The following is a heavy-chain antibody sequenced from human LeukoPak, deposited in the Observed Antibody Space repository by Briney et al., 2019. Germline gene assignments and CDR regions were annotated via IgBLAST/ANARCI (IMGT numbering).Heavy chain of an antibody. D-gene: IGHD3-22*01. J-gene: IGHJ4*02. CDR1: GYTFSDHY. Sequence: ASVKVSCKASGYTFSDHYIHWVRQIPGQGLEWMGWINPHSAYTSSARRFQDRVTMTRDTSINTVYMEMSNLTSDDTAVYFCARLRYYDNNFDYWGQGTLLTVTS. CDR3: ARLRYYDNNFDY. V-gene: IGHV1-2*02. CDR2: INPHSAYT.